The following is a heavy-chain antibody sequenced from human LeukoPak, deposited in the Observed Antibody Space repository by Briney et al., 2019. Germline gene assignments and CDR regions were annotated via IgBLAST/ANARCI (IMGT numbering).Heavy chain of an antibody. Sequence: ASVKVSCKASGYTFTSYAMNWVRQAPGQGLEWMGWINTNTGNPTYAQGFTGRFVFSLDTSVSSAYLQISSLKAEDTAVYYCARVFSGSGSYYNDYWGQGTLVTVSS. CDR3: ARVFSGSGSYYNDY. D-gene: IGHD3-10*01. V-gene: IGHV7-4-1*02. J-gene: IGHJ4*02. CDR2: INTNTGNP. CDR1: GYTFTSYA.